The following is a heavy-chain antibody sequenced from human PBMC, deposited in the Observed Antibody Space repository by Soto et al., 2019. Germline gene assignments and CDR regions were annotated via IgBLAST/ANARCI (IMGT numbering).Heavy chain of an antibody. CDR2: INSNGGTT. CDR1: GFTFSSYA. D-gene: IGHD6-13*01. V-gene: IGHV3-64*01. Sequence: EVQLVESGGGLVQPGGSLRLSCAASGFTFSSYAMHWVRQAPGKGLEYVSTINSNGGTTYYANSVKGRFTLSRDNSKNTLYLQMGSLRAEDMAVYYCATTIAAAGGYYFDYWGQGTLVTVSS. CDR3: ATTIAAAGGYYFDY. J-gene: IGHJ4*02.